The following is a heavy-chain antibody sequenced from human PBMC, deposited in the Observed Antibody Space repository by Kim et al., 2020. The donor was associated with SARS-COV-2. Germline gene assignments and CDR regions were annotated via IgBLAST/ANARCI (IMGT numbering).Heavy chain of an antibody. CDR2: IYSGGST. CDR1: GFTVSSNY. Sequence: GGSLRLSCAASGFTVSSNYMSWVRQAPGKGLEWVSVIYSGGSTYYADSVKGRFTISRHNSKNTLYLQMNSLRAEDTAVYYCARDPGELLPSWYFDLWGRGTLVTVSS. CDR3: ARDPGELLPSWYFDL. D-gene: IGHD1-26*01. V-gene: IGHV3-53*04. J-gene: IGHJ2*01.